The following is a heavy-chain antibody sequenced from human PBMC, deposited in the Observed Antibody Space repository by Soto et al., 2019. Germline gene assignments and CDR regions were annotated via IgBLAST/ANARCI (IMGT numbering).Heavy chain of an antibody. CDR2: IYPGDSDT. CDR3: AREGYCSGGSCYSPNYYYYYGMDV. Sequence: GESLKISCKGSGYSFTSYCIGWVRQMPGKGLEWMGIIYPGDSDTRYSPSFQGQVTISADKSISTAYLQWSSLKASDTAMYYCAREGYCSGGSCYSPNYYYYYGMDVWGQGTTVTVSS. D-gene: IGHD2-15*01. CDR1: GYSFTSYC. V-gene: IGHV5-51*01. J-gene: IGHJ6*02.